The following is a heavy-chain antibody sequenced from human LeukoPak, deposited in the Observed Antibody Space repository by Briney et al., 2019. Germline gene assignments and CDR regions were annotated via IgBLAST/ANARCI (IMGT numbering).Heavy chain of an antibody. D-gene: IGHD6-19*01. CDR1: GDPISGSSHY. CDR2: IHQSGTT. CDR3: ASRAQWLLRGNFDV. Sequence: PSGTLSLTCTVSGDPISGSSHYWVWVRQPPGKGLEWIASIHQSGTTYYNPPLKSRASISVDTSANQFSLSLTSVTAADTAVYYCASRAQWLLRGNFDVWGQGRLVAVSS. J-gene: IGHJ4*02. V-gene: IGHV4-39*01.